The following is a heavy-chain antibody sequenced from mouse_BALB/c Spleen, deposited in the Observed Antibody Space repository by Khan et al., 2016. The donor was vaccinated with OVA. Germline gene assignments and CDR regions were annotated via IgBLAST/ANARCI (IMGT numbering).Heavy chain of an antibody. V-gene: IGHV1-76*01. CDR2: IYPGTDNT. D-gene: IGHD1-2*01. CDR3: ARETALSYFNY. Sequence: QVQLKQSGAELVRPGASVKLSCKTSGYIFTSYWIHWVKQRSGQGLEWIARIYPGTDNTYFNEKLKDKATLTADKSSSTAYMHLSSLKSEDSAIYSCARETALSYFNYWGQGTTLTVSS. J-gene: IGHJ2*01. CDR1: GYIFTSYW.